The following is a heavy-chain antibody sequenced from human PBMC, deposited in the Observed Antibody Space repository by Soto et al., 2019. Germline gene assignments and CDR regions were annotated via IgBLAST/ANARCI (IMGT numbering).Heavy chain of an antibody. CDR2: IYHSGST. J-gene: IGHJ3*02. CDR3: ARDHCSGGSCQHRATYDAFDI. D-gene: IGHD2-15*01. Sequence: QVQLQESGPGLVKPSGTLSLTCAVSGGSISSSNWWSWVRQPPGKGLEWIGEIYHSGSTNYNPSLKSRVTISVDKSKNQFSLKLSSVTAADTAVYYCARDHCSGGSCQHRATYDAFDIWGQGTMVTVSS. V-gene: IGHV4-4*02. CDR1: GGSISSSNW.